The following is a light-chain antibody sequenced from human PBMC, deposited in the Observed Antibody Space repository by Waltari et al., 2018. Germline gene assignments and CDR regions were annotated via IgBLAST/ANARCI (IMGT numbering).Light chain of an antibody. Sequence: DVVMTQSPDSLAVSLGERASINCKSSQTILYTSNNKSYLAWYKQKPGQPPKLLIYWASTRESGVPDRFSGSGSGTDFTRTISSLQAEDVAFYYCQQYYSTPQTFGQGTKVEIK. CDR2: WAS. V-gene: IGKV4-1*01. J-gene: IGKJ1*01. CDR3: QQYYSTPQT. CDR1: QTILYTSNNKSY.